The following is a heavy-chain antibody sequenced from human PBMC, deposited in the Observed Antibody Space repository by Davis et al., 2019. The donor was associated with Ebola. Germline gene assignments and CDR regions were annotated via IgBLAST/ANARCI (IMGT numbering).Heavy chain of an antibody. D-gene: IGHD5-12*01. CDR2: INPSGGST. CDR3: ARDYERLRLSWYFDL. J-gene: IGHJ2*01. V-gene: IGHV1-46*01. CDR1: GYTFTSYY. Sequence: AASVKVSCKASGYTFTSYYMHWVRQAPGQGLEWMGIINPSGGSTSYAQKFQGRVTMTRDTSTSTVYMELSSLRSEDTAVYYCARDYERLRLSWYFDLWGRGTLVTVSS.